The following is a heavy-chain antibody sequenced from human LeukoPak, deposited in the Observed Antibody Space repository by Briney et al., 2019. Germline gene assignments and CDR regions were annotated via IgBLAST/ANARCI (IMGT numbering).Heavy chain of an antibody. CDR2: IRHVGSNE. CDR1: GFTFSSYG. D-gene: IGHD4-11*01. J-gene: IGHJ3*02. Sequence: QPGRSLRLSCAASGFTFSSYGMHWVRQAPGKGLEWVAFIRHVGSNEYYADSVRGRFAISRDNSQNTLHLQMNILRVEDTAVYYCVKDWGVLPDYSADGFDIWGPGTVVTVSS. CDR3: VKDWGVLPDYSADGFDI. V-gene: IGHV3-30*02.